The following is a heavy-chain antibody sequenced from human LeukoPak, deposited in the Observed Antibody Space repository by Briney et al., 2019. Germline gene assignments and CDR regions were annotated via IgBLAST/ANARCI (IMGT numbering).Heavy chain of an antibody. V-gene: IGHV1-18*01. CDR3: ARDRGYSSSSPRSDYMDV. Sequence: ASVKVSCKASGYTFTSYGISWVRQAPGQGLEWMGWISAYNGNTNYAQKLQGRVTMTTDTSTSTAYMELRSLRSDDTAVSYCARDRGYSSSSPRSDYMDVWGKGTTVTVSS. CDR1: GYTFTSYG. J-gene: IGHJ6*03. D-gene: IGHD6-6*01. CDR2: ISAYNGNT.